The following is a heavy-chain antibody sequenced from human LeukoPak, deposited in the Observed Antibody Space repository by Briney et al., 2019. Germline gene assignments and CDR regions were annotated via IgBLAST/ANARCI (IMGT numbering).Heavy chain of an antibody. V-gene: IGHV4-59*01. Sequence: SETLSLTCTVSGGSISSYYWSWIRQPPGKGLEWIGYIFYSGSTNYNPSLKGRVTTSVDTSKNQFSLKLNSVTAADTAVYYCARGYYWFDPWGQGTLVTVSS. CDR3: ARGYYWFDP. J-gene: IGHJ5*02. CDR1: GGSISSYY. D-gene: IGHD5-18*01. CDR2: IFYSGST.